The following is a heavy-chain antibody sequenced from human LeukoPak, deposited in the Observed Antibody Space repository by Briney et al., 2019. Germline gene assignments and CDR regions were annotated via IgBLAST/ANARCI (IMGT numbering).Heavy chain of an antibody. D-gene: IGHD3-10*01. CDR1: ADSFSSHY. V-gene: IGHV4-59*08. CDR3: ARHHIRRVYYWYLDL. CDR2: ISYIGST. Sequence: SETLSLTCAVSADSFSSHYWTWIRQPPGKGLEWIGYISYIGSTNYNPSLKSRVTISVDTSKNQFSLKLGSVTAADTAVYYCARHHIRRVYYWYLDLWGRGTLVTVSS. J-gene: IGHJ2*01.